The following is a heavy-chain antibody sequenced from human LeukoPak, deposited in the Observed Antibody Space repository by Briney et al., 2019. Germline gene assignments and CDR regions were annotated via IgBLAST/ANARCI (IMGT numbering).Heavy chain of an antibody. J-gene: IGHJ4*02. CDR1: GDSISDYY. V-gene: IGHV4-34*01. D-gene: IGHD3-10*01. Sequence: SETLSLTCTVSGDSISDYYWSWIRQPPGKGLEWIGEINHSGSTNYNPSLKSRVTISVDTSKNQFSLKLSSVTAADTAVYYCARRSITMVRGVMDYWGQGTLVTVSS. CDR3: ARRSITMVRGVMDY. CDR2: INHSGST.